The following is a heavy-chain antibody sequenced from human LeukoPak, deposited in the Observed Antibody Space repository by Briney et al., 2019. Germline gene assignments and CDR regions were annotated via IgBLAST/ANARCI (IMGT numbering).Heavy chain of an antibody. D-gene: IGHD3-16*01. V-gene: IGHV4-59*01. CDR2: IHYSGST. Sequence: PSETLSLTCTVSGGSISDDYWSWIRQPPGEGLEWMAFIHYSGSTNYNPSLRSRVTISVDTSKNQFSLKLSSVTAADTAVYYCVRGGASSRYFDLWGRGTLVTVSS. CDR1: GGSISDDY. CDR3: VRGGASSRYFDL. J-gene: IGHJ2*01.